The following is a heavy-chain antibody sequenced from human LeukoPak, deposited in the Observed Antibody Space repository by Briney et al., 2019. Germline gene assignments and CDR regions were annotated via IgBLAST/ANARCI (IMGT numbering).Heavy chain of an antibody. CDR3: ARARGVGRQNWFDP. J-gene: IGHJ5*02. V-gene: IGHV4-39*07. CDR1: GGSISSSSYY. CDR2: IYYSGST. Sequence: SETLSLTCTVSGGSISSSSYYWGWIRQPPGKGLEWIGSIYYSGSTYYNPSLKSRVTISVDTSKNQFSLKLSSVTAADTAVYYCARARGVGRQNWFDPWGQGTLATVSS. D-gene: IGHD1-26*01.